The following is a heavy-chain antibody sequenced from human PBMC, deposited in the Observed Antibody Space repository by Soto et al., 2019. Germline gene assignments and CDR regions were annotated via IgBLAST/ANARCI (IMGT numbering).Heavy chain of an antibody. CDR2: IYSGGST. V-gene: IGHV3-66*01. J-gene: IGHJ3*02. CDR3: ARDQGGSGGRAYDAFDI. Sequence: EVQLVESGGGLVQPGGSLRLSCAASGFTVSSNYMSWVRQAPGKGLEWVSVIYSGGSTYYADSVKGRFTISRDNSKNTLYLQMNSLRAEDTAVYYCARDQGGSGGRAYDAFDIWGQGTMVTVSS. CDR1: GFTVSSNY. D-gene: IGHD2-15*01.